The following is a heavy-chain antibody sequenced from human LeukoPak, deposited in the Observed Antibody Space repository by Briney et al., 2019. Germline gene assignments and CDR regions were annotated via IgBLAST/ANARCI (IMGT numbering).Heavy chain of an antibody. V-gene: IGHV3-74*01. CDR2: INSDGSNI. CDR1: GFTLSNYW. D-gene: IGHD7-27*01. J-gene: IGHJ5*02. CDR3: IRDGLGTSPYDL. Sequence: GGSLRLSCAASGFTLSNYWMNWVRQVPGKGLVWVSHINSDGSNIRYADSVKGRFTISRDNAKNSLHLQMDSLRPEDTAVYYCIRDGLGTSPYDLWGQGALVTVSS.